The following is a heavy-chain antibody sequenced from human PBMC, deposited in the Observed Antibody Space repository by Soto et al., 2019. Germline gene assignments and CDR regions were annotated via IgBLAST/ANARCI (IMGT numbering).Heavy chain of an antibody. J-gene: IGHJ3*02. CDR1: GFTFSSYG. V-gene: IGHV3-33*01. D-gene: IGHD3-3*01. Sequence: QVQLVESGGGVVQPGRSLRLSCAASGFTFSSYGMHWVRQAPGKGLEWVAVIWYDGSNKYYADSVKGRFTISRDNSKNTLYLQMNSLRAEDTAVYYCARSVRVDTEWLLTGDAFDIWGQGTMVTVSS. CDR2: IWYDGSNK. CDR3: ARSVRVDTEWLLTGDAFDI.